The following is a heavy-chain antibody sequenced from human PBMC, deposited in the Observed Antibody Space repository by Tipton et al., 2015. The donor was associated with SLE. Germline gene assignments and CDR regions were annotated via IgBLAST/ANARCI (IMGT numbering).Heavy chain of an antibody. Sequence: QLVQSGAEVKKPGALVKVSCKASGYTFSGYYMHWVRQAPGQGLEWMGWINPNSGGAHYAQKFQARVIMTRDTSISTAYMELSGLRSDDTAIYYCARGGYCSGGSCLGQLYYYYYGMDVWGQGTTVTVSS. CDR3: ARGGYCSGGSCLGQLYYYYYGMDV. CDR2: INPNSGGA. CDR1: GYTFSGYY. V-gene: IGHV1-2*02. J-gene: IGHJ6*02. D-gene: IGHD2-15*01.